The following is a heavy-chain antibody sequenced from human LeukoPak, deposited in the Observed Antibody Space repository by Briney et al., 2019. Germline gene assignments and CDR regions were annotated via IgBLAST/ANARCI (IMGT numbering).Heavy chain of an antibody. V-gene: IGHV3-21*01. D-gene: IGHD3-16*02. Sequence: PGGSLRLSCAASGFAFSSYSMNWVRQAPGKGLEWVSSIRDSSSSIYYADSVKGRFTISRDNAKNSLYLQMNSLRAEDTAVYYCARDKWLSDIWGQGTMVTVSS. CDR3: ARDKWLSDI. CDR1: GFAFSSYS. J-gene: IGHJ3*02. CDR2: IRDSSSSI.